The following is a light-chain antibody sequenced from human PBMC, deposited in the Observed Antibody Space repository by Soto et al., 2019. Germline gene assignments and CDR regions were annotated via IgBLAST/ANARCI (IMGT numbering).Light chain of an antibody. J-gene: IGKJ2*01. Sequence: DIQMTQSPSSLSASVGDRVTITCRASQSISNYLNWYQQKPGKAPKLLIYTASSLQSGVPSRFSGSGSGTDFTLTISSLQPEDFATYYCQQSYSTPYTFGQGTKLKIK. CDR3: QQSYSTPYT. V-gene: IGKV1-39*01. CDR2: TAS. CDR1: QSISNY.